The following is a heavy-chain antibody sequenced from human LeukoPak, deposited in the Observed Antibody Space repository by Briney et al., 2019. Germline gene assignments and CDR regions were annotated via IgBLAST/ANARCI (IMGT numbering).Heavy chain of an antibody. CDR1: GFTSSAYW. CDR2: IKQDGSEK. CDR3: ARVKYSSGWPLDY. Sequence: QTGGSLRLSCAASGFTSSAYWMSWVRQAPGKGLEWVANIKQDGSEKYYVDSVKGRFTISRDNAKNSLYLQMNSLRAEDTAVYYCARVKYSSGWPLDYWGQGTLVTVSS. V-gene: IGHV3-7*03. D-gene: IGHD6-19*01. J-gene: IGHJ4*02.